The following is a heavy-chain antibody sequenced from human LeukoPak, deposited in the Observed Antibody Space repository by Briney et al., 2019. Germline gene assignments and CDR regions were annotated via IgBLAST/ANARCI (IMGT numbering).Heavy chain of an antibody. CDR3: ARVGWWFGELPGDY. J-gene: IGHJ4*02. Sequence: SVKVSCKASGGTFSSYAISWVRQAPGQGLEWMGGIIPIFGTANYAQKFQGRVTITADKSTSTAYMELSSLRSEDTAVYYCARVGWWFGELPGDYWGQGTLVTVSS. V-gene: IGHV1-69*06. CDR1: GGTFSSYA. D-gene: IGHD3-10*01. CDR2: IIPIFGTA.